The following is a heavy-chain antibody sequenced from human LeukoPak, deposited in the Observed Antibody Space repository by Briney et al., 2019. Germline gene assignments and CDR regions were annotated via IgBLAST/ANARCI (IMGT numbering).Heavy chain of an antibody. CDR2: INQDGSEK. CDR1: EFTFSSYW. V-gene: IGHV3-7*01. Sequence: GGSLRLSCAASEFTFSSYWMSWVRQAPGKGLEWVANINQDGSEKYFVDSVKGRFTISRDNAKNSLYLQMNSLRAEDTAVYYCARRGARPIVRGVTLYYYYYMDVWGKGTTVTVSS. D-gene: IGHD3-10*01. CDR3: ARRGARPIVRGVTLYYYYYMDV. J-gene: IGHJ6*03.